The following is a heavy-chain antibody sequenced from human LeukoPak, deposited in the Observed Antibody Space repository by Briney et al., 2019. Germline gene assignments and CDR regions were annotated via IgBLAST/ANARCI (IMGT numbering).Heavy chain of an antibody. CDR3: ARERPGSASAFEY. D-gene: IGHD6-25*01. Sequence: GGSLRLSCVASGFTVSSNYMSWVRQAPGKGLEWVSIIYSGGSTYYADSVKGRFTISRDNARNSLYLQMNSLRAEDTAMFYCARERPGSASAFEYWGQGTLVTVSS. CDR1: GFTVSSNY. J-gene: IGHJ4*02. V-gene: IGHV3-53*01. CDR2: IYSGGST.